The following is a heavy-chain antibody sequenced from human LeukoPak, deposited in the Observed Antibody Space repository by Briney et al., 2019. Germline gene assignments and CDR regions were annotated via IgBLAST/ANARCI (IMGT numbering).Heavy chain of an antibody. J-gene: IGHJ6*03. D-gene: IGHD3-3*01. CDR3: ARGGVVSYYYYMDV. Sequence: SETLSLTCTVSGGSISSSSYYWGWIRQPPGKGLEWIGSIYYSGSTYYNPSLKSRVTISVDTSKNQFSLKLSSVTAADTAVYYCARGGVVSYYYYMDVWGKGTTVTVSS. CDR2: IYYSGST. CDR1: GGSISSSSYY. V-gene: IGHV4-39*01.